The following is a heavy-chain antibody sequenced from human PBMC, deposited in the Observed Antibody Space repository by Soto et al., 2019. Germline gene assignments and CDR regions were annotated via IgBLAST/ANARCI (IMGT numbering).Heavy chain of an antibody. J-gene: IGHJ3*02. D-gene: IGHD2-15*01. CDR1: GYTFTSYD. Sequence: ASVKVSCKASGYTFTSYDINWVRQATGQGLEWMGWMNPNSGNTGYAQKFQGRVTVTRNTSISTAYMELSSLRSEDTAVYYCARIKGDAVVVVAASDAFDIWGQGTMVTVSS. V-gene: IGHV1-8*01. CDR3: ARIKGDAVVVVAASDAFDI. CDR2: MNPNSGNT.